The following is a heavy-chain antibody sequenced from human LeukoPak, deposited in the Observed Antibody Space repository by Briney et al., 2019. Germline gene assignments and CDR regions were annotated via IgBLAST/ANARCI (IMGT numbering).Heavy chain of an antibody. Sequence: PGGSLRLSCAASGFTFSSYGMHWVRQAPGKGLEWVSSISSSSSYIYYADSVKGRFTISRDNAKNSLYLQMNSLRAEDTAVYYCARDIYYDSSGIDYYGMDVWGQGTTVTVSS. CDR2: ISSSSSYI. CDR1: GFTFSSYG. J-gene: IGHJ6*02. V-gene: IGHV3-21*01. CDR3: ARDIYYDSSGIDYYGMDV. D-gene: IGHD3-22*01.